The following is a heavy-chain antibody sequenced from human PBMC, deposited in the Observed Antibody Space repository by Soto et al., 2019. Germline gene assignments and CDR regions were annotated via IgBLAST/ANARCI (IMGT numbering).Heavy chain of an antibody. V-gene: IGHV3-48*01. CDR3: ARDRRGKAAAGTRGSYCYYMDV. D-gene: IGHD6-13*01. J-gene: IGHJ6*03. CDR1: GFTFSSYS. Sequence: EVQLVESGGGLVQPGGSLRLSCAASGFTFSSYSMNWVRQAPGKGLECVSYISSHSSTIYYADAVKGRFTFSRDNAKNTLYLQMKSLRAEDTAVYYCARDRRGKAAAGTRGSYCYYMDVWGKGTTVTVSS. CDR2: ISSHSSTI.